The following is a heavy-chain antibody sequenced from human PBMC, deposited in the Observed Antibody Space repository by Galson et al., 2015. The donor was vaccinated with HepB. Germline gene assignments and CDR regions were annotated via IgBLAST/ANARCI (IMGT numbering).Heavy chain of an antibody. J-gene: IGHJ6*02. CDR2: INPSGGST. CDR1: GYTFTSYY. CDR3: AILKLGYCSGGSCASAPLDV. Sequence: SVKVSCKASGYTFTSYYMHWVRQAPGQGLEWMGIINPSGGSTSYAQKFQGRVTMTRDTSTSTVYMELSSLRSEDTAVYYCAILKLGYCSGGSCASAPLDVWGQGTTVTVSS. D-gene: IGHD2-15*01. V-gene: IGHV1-46*01.